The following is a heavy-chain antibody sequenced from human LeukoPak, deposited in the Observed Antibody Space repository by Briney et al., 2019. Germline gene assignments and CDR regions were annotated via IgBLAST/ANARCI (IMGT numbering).Heavy chain of an antibody. D-gene: IGHD2-2*01. CDR2: IYYSGST. J-gene: IGHJ4*02. CDR1: GGSFSGYY. Sequence: SETLSLTCAVYGGSFSGYYWSWIRQPPGKGLEWIGYIYYSGSTNYNPSLKSRVTISVDTSKNQFSLKLSSVTAADTAVYYCARGVVPAAKFDYWGQGTLVTVSS. V-gene: IGHV4-59*01. CDR3: ARGVVPAAKFDY.